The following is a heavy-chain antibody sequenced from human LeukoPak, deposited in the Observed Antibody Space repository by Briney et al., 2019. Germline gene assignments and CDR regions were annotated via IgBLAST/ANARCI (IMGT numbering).Heavy chain of an antibody. CDR2: ISYDGINI. V-gene: IGHV3-30*03. CDR3: ARDFSLDYYDSSGYFVY. CDR1: GFTFSNYG. Sequence: GGSLRLSCAASGFTFSNYGMHWVRQAPGKGLEWVAVISYDGINIYYRDSVKGRFTISRDNSKNTLYLQMNSLRAEDTAVYYCARDFSLDYYDSSGYFVYWGQGTLVTVSS. J-gene: IGHJ4*02. D-gene: IGHD3-22*01.